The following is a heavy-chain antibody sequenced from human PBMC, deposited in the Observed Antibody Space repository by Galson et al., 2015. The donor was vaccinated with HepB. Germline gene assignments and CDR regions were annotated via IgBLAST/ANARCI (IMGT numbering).Heavy chain of an antibody. V-gene: IGHV1-18*01. CDR1: GYSFTNYG. Sequence: SVKVSCKASGYSFTNYGLSWVRQALGQEPQWMGWVSGYDGSTNYAPKFQVRVSMTTDKSTDTAYLELRSLRHDDTAVYYCARDSRLELRLNNYYSYGMDVWGQGTAVTASS. CDR2: VSGYDGST. CDR3: ARDSRLELRLNNYYSYGMDV. D-gene: IGHD1-7*01. J-gene: IGHJ6*02.